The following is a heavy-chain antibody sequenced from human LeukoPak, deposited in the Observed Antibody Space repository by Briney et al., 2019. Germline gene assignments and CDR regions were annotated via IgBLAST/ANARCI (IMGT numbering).Heavy chain of an antibody. J-gene: IGHJ4*02. CDR3: ARGTAPYYDFWSGLFDY. Sequence: SETLSLTCTVSGGSISSSSYYWGWIRQPPGKGLEWIGSIYYSGSTYYNPSLKSRVTISVDTSKNQFSLKLSSVTAADTAVYYCARGTAPYYDFWSGLFDYWGQGTLVTVSS. D-gene: IGHD3-3*01. CDR1: GGSISSSSYY. V-gene: IGHV4-39*07. CDR2: IYYSGST.